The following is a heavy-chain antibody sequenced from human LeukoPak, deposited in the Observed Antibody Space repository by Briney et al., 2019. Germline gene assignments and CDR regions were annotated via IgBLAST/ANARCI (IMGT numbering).Heavy chain of an antibody. CDR3: ARRQQLVRPYYYYYYMDV. J-gene: IGHJ6*03. D-gene: IGHD6-13*01. CDR1: GYTFTSYD. V-gene: IGHV1-8*01. CDR2: MNPNSGST. Sequence: GASVKVSCKASGYTFTSYDINWVRQATGQGLEWMGWMNPNSGSTGYAQKFQGRVTMTRNTSISTAYMELSSLRSEDTAVYYCARRQQLVRPYYYYYYMDVWGKGTTVTVSS.